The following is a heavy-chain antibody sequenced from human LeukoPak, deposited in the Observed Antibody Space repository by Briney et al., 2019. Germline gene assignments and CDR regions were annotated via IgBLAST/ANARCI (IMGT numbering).Heavy chain of an antibody. D-gene: IGHD6-13*01. Sequence: GASVKVSCKASGYTFTSYGISGVRQAPGQGLEWMGWIRAYNGNTNYAQKLQGRVTMTTDTSTSTAYMELRSLRSDDTAVYYCASGGGISWSVKSYFDYWGQGSLVTVSS. J-gene: IGHJ4*02. V-gene: IGHV1-18*01. CDR3: ASGGGISWSVKSYFDY. CDR1: GYTFTSYG. CDR2: IRAYNGNT.